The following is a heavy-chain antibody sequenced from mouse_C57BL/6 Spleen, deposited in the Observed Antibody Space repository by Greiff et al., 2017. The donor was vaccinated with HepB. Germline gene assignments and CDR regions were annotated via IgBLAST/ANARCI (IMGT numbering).Heavy chain of an antibody. CDR2: IWRGGST. CDR3: AKTEGNYVYAMDY. V-gene: IGHV2-5*01. CDR1: GFSLTSYG. J-gene: IGHJ4*01. D-gene: IGHD2-1*01. Sequence: VQLQQSGPGLVQPSQSLSITCTVSGFSLTSYGVHWVRQSPGKGLEWLGVIWRGGSTDYNAAFMSRLSITKDNSKSQVFSKMNSLQADDTAIYYCAKTEGNYVYAMDYWGQGTSVTVSS.